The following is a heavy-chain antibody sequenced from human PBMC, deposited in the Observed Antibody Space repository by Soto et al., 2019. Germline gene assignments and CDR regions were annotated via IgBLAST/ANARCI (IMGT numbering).Heavy chain of an antibody. CDR2: ISSSSSYI. CDR3: ARDGFYCSSTSCYAGPDGGDAFDI. D-gene: IGHD2-2*01. V-gene: IGHV3-21*01. CDR1: GFTFSSYS. J-gene: IGHJ3*02. Sequence: GGSLRLSCAASGFTFSSYSMNWVRQAPGKGLEWVSSISSSSSYIYYADSVKGRFTISRDNAKNSLYLQMNSLRAEDTAVYYCARDGFYCSSTSCYAGPDGGDAFDIWGQGTMVTVSS.